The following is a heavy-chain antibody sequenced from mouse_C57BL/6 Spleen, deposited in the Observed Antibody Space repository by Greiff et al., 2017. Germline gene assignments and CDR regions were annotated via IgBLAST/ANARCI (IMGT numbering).Heavy chain of an antibody. CDR3: AKNRGVTTDYYAMDY. V-gene: IGHV2-5*01. Sequence: QVHVKQSGPGLVQPSQSLSITCTVSGFSLTSYGVHWVRQSPGKGLEWLGVIWRGGSTDYNAAFMSRLSITKDNSKSQVFFKMNSLQADDTAIYYCAKNRGVTTDYYAMDYWGQGTSVTVSS. J-gene: IGHJ4*01. CDR2: IWRGGST. D-gene: IGHD2-2*01. CDR1: GFSLTSYG.